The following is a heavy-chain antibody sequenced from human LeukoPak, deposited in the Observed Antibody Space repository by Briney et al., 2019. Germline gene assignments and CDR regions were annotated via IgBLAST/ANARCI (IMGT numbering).Heavy chain of an antibody. V-gene: IGHV3-30*18. J-gene: IGHJ4*02. Sequence: PGGSLRLSCAASGFTFSSYGMPWVRQAPGKGLEWVAVISYDGSNKYYADSVKGRFTISRDNSKNTLYLQMNSLRAEDTAVYYCAQPGIAAGDYWGQGTLVTVSS. CDR2: ISYDGSNK. CDR1: GFTFSSYG. D-gene: IGHD6-13*01. CDR3: AQPGIAAGDY.